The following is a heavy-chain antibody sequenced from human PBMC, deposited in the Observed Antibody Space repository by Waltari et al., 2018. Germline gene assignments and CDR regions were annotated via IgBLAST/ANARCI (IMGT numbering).Heavy chain of an antibody. CDR2: IYHSGST. CDR1: GGSISSGGYY. J-gene: IGHJ4*02. CDR3: ARRSNVLRFLEWLPHTPNFDY. V-gene: IGHV4-31*03. Sequence: QVQLQESGPGLVKPSQTLSLTCTVSGGSISSGGYYWSWLRQHPGKGLGWIGYIYHSGSTYYNPSLKSRVTISVDTSKNQFSLKLSSVTAADTAVYYCARRSNVLRFLEWLPHTPNFDYWGQGTLVTVSS. D-gene: IGHD3-3*01.